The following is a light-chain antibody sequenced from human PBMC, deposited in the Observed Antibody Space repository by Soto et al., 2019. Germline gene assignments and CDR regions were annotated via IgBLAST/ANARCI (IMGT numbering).Light chain of an antibody. CDR2: DAS. J-gene: IGKJ5*01. V-gene: IGKV1-5*01. CDR1: QNIRNL. Sequence: DIQMPQSPSTLSASVGDSVTITCRASQNIRNLLAWYQQKPGKAPNPLIYDASSLKSGVPSRFSGSGSGTEFTLTISSLQPDDFATYYCQQYNTYSAFGQGTRLEIK. CDR3: QQYNTYSA.